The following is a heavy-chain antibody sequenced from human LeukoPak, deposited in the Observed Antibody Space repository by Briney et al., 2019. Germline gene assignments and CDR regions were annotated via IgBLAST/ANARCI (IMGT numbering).Heavy chain of an antibody. CDR1: GYTFTSYF. J-gene: IGHJ3*02. D-gene: IGHD4-11*01. CDR2: ISPISGST. Sequence: ASVKVSCKAFGYTFTSYFMHWVRQAPGQGLEGMGIISPISGSTTYAQKSQGRVTVTRDTSTSTVYMELSSLRSEDTALYYCARAYSNTDGFDIWGQGTMVTVSS. V-gene: IGHV1-46*01. CDR3: ARAYSNTDGFDI.